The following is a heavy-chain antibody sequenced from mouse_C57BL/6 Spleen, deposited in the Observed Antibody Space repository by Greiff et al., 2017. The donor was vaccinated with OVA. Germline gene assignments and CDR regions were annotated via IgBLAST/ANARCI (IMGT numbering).Heavy chain of an antibody. J-gene: IGHJ3*01. V-gene: IGHV3-6*01. CDR3: ARDLTAQATWFAY. Sequence: EVKLLESGPGLVKPSQSLSLTCSVTGYSITSGYYWNWIRQFPGNKLEWMGYISYDGSNNYNPSLKNRISITRDTSKNQFFLKLHSVTTEDTATYYCARDLTAQATWFAYWGQGTLVTVSA. CDR2: ISYDGSN. D-gene: IGHD3-2*02. CDR1: GYSITSGYY.